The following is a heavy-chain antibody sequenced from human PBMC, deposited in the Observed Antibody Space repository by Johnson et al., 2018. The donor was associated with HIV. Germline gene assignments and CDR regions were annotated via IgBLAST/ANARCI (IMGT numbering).Heavy chain of an antibody. CDR1: GFTFSSYA. V-gene: IGHV3-30-3*01. D-gene: IGHD1-1*01. CDR3: ARDRGYVCTPSLDI. J-gene: IGHJ3*02. CDR2: LSYDGSNN. Sequence: QVQLVESGGAVVQPGRSLRLSCTASGFTFSSYALNWIRQVPGKGLEWVVVLSYDGSNNFYDDSVKGRLTISRDNSMNTLYLQMKSLRTEDTAMYDCARDRGYVCTPSLDIWGQGTMVTVSS.